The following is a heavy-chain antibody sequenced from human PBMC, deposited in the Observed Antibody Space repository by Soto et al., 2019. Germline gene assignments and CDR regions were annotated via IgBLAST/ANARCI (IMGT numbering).Heavy chain of an antibody. J-gene: IGHJ4*02. CDR2: ISGSGGST. V-gene: IGHV3-23*01. CDR1: GHTFHNYA. Sequence: EVQLLESGGGLEQPGGSLRLSCVGSGHTFHNYAMTWVRQAPGKGLEWVSGISGSGGSTYYADSVRGRFTISRDDSKNTWYLQMNSLRAEDTAVYCFAKVSRGIGVVSAALNWCQGTLVTVSS. D-gene: IGHD2-2*01. CDR3: AKVSRGIGVVSAALN.